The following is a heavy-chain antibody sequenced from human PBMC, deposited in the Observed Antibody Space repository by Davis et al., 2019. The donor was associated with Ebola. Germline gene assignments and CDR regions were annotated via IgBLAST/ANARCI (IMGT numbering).Heavy chain of an antibody. J-gene: IGHJ4*02. D-gene: IGHD7-27*01. CDR2: ISVYGGAT. V-gene: IGHV3-64*01. Sequence: GGSLRLSCAASGFSFSDYTMHWVRQAPGKGLEYVSAISVYGGATYYASSVRGRFTISRDNSKSTLFLQMGSLRDEDMAVYYCARGQGRITGESYWGQGTLVTVSS. CDR3: ARGQGRITGESY. CDR1: GFSFSDYT.